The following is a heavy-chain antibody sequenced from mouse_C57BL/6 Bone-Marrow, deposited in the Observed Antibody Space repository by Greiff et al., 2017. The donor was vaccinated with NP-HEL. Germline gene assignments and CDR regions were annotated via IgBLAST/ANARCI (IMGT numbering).Heavy chain of an antibody. V-gene: IGHV6-3*01. D-gene: IGHD2-4*01. CDR2: IRLKSDNYAT. CDR1: GFTFSNYW. CDR3: TEGLRRDFDV. Sequence: EVKVEESGGGLVQPGGSMKLSCVASGFTFSNYWMNWVRQSPEKGLEWVAQIRLKSDNYATHYAESVKGRFTISRDDSKSSVYLQMNNLRAEDTGIYYCTEGLRRDFDVWGTGTTVTVSS. J-gene: IGHJ1*03.